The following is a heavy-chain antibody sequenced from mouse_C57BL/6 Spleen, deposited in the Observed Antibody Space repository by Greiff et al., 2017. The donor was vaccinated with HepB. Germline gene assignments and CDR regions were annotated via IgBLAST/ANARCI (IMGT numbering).Heavy chain of an antibody. Sequence: VQLQQSGAELVRPGASVKLSCTASGFNIKDYYMHWVKQRPEQGLEWIGRIDPEDGDTEYAPKFQGKATMTADTSSNTAYLQLSCLTSEDTAVYYCTTPVTGYAMDYWGQGTSVTVSS. V-gene: IGHV14-1*01. CDR3: TTPVTGYAMDY. D-gene: IGHD4-1*01. CDR2: IDPEDGDT. CDR1: GFNIKDYY. J-gene: IGHJ4*01.